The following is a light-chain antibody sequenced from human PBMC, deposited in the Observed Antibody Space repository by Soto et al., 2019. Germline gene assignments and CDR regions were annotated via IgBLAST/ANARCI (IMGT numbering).Light chain of an antibody. V-gene: IGKV3-20*01. J-gene: IGKJ1*01. CDR2: AAS. Sequence: EIVLTQSPGTLSLSPGERATLSCRASQSASSANFAWYQQTPGQAPRLLIYAASSRATGIPDRFSGSGSGTVFTLTINILEPDDFAVYYCHQYGNSPQTFGQGTKVDIK. CDR3: HQYGNSPQT. CDR1: QSASSAN.